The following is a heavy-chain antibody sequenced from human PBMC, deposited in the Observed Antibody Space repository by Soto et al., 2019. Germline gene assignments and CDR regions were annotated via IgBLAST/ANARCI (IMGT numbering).Heavy chain of an antibody. CDR3: AGGGRLLWFGS. CDR1: GDSIKTETW. J-gene: IGHJ5*01. D-gene: IGHD3-16*01. V-gene: IGHV4-4*02. CDR2: IKHTGDA. Sequence: SETLSLTCAVSGDSIKTETWWSWLRQLPGTGLEWIGEIKHTGDANANPALRSRVSMSVDRTKNQFFLNLRSVSAADTAVYFWAGGGRLLWFGSWGKGTLATFP.